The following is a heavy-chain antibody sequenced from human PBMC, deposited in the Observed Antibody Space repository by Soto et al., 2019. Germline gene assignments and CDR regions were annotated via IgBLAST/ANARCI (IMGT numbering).Heavy chain of an antibody. D-gene: IGHD4-17*01. CDR3: AHPRGYGVFDAYDI. CDR1: GFTFSTYA. Sequence: GGSLRLSCVASGFTFSTYAMSWVRQAPGKGLEWVSALTPSGGETYYADSVKGRFTISRDNSMNALYLQMTSLRIEDTAVYYCAHPRGYGVFDAYDIWGQGAMVTVSS. J-gene: IGHJ3*02. CDR2: LTPSGGET. V-gene: IGHV3-23*01.